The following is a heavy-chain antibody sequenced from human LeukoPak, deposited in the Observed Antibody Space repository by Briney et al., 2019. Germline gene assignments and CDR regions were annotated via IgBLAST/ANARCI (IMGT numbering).Heavy chain of an antibody. Sequence: ASVKVSCKPSVYTFTEYYLHWMRQAPGQGPEWMGWIDPNNGDTEYAQKFQGRVTMTRVRSISTAYMELSRLTSDDTAVYYCAIISRNRLDVFDIWGQGTMVTVSS. CDR2: IDPNNGDT. V-gene: IGHV1-2*02. J-gene: IGHJ3*02. CDR1: VYTFTEYY. D-gene: IGHD1-14*01. CDR3: AIISRNRLDVFDI.